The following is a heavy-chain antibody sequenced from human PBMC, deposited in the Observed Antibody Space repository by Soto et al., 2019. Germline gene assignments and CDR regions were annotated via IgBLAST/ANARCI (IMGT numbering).Heavy chain of an antibody. CDR1: GYTFTNYY. CDR3: ARASLDYICDY. V-gene: IGHV1-46*04. D-gene: IGHD4-4*01. J-gene: IGHJ4*02. Sequence: QVQLVQSGAEVKKPGAAVKVSCKASGYTFTNYYIHWVRQAPGQGLEWMGVINPSGRSTTYAQRLQGRVTLTRDTSTSTVYMQMSSLSSGDTAIYYCARASLDYICDYWGQGTLVTVSS. CDR2: INPSGRST.